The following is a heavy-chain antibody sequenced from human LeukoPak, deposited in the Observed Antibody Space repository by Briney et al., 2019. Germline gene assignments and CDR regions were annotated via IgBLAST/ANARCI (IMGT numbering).Heavy chain of an antibody. V-gene: IGHV1-69*13. CDR3: ARPRYCSGGSCYWAFDI. D-gene: IGHD2-15*01. J-gene: IGHJ3*02. CDR1: GGTFSSYA. Sequence: ASVKVSCKASGGTFSSYAISWVRQAPGQGLEWMGGIIPIFGTANYAQKFQGRVTITADESTSTAYMELSSLRSEDTAVYYCARPRYCSGGSCYWAFDIWGQGTMVTVSS. CDR2: IIPIFGTA.